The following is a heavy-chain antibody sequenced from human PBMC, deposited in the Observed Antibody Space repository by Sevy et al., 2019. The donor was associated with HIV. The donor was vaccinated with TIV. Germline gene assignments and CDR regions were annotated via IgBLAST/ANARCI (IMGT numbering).Heavy chain of an antibody. J-gene: IGHJ3*01. Sequence: SENLSLTCAVSGGSINSGGYSWSWIRQPPGNGLEWIGYIFQSGATYYIPSLQSRVSISVDMSKNQFSLNLRSVTAADSGVYCCARGRVGDSSSWYGAFDVWGQGTMVTVSS. CDR3: ARGRVGDSSSWYGAFDV. CDR1: GGSINSGGYS. V-gene: IGHV4-30-2*01. D-gene: IGHD6-13*01. CDR2: IFQSGAT.